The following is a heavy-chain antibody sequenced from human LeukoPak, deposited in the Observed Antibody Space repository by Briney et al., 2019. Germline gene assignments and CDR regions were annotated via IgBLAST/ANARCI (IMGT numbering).Heavy chain of an antibody. CDR3: ARGNILTGYYSSEYYFDY. V-gene: IGHV4-59*08. CDR1: GGSFSGYY. Sequence: QPSETLSLTCAVYGGSFSGYYWSWIRQPPGKGLEWIGYIFYSGSTNYNPSLKSRVTISVDTSKNQFSLKLSSVTAADTAVYYCARGNILTGYYSSEYYFDYWGQGTLVTVSS. CDR2: IFYSGST. J-gene: IGHJ4*02. D-gene: IGHD3-9*01.